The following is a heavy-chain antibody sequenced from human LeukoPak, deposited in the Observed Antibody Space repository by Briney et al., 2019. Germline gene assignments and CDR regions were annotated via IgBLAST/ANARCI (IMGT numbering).Heavy chain of an antibody. Sequence: GGSLRLSCAASGFIFSSYAMHWVRRAPGKGLEWVALISYDGSNKYYADSVKGRFTISRDNSKNTLYLQMNSLRAEDTAVYYCAKDLTGYDAFDIWGQGTMVTVSS. CDR2: ISYDGSNK. J-gene: IGHJ3*02. CDR3: AKDLTGYDAFDI. CDR1: GFIFSSYA. D-gene: IGHD7-27*01. V-gene: IGHV3-30*04.